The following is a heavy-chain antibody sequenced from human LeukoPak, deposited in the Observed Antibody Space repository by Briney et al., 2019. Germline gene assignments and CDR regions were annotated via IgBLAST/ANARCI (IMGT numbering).Heavy chain of an antibody. CDR3: ARAKRGYSYGFRGDYYYYYMDV. CDR1: GYTFTGYY. J-gene: IGHJ6*03. V-gene: IGHV1-8*02. Sequence: ASVKVSCKASGYTFTGYYMHWVRQAPGQGLEWMGWMNPNSGNTGYAQKFQGRVTMTRNTSISTAYMELSSLRSEDTAVYYCARAKRGYSYGFRGDYYYYYMDVWGKGTTVTISS. CDR2: MNPNSGNT. D-gene: IGHD5-18*01.